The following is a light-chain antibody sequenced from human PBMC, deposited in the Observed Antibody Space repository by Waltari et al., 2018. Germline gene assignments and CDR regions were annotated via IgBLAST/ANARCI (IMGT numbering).Light chain of an antibody. Sequence: EVVMTQSPDTLSVSPGGRATLSCGASQSIATNLAWYQQRRGQAPRLLIFDASTRATSISGRFSGSGSGTEFTLTISSLQSDDSAVYYCQQYNRWPPITFGQGTRLEIK. V-gene: IGKV3-15*01. J-gene: IGKJ5*01. CDR1: QSIATN. CDR3: QQYNRWPPIT. CDR2: DAS.